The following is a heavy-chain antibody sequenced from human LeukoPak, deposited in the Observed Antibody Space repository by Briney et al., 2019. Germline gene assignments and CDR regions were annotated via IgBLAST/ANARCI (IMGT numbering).Heavy chain of an antibody. V-gene: IGHV5-51*01. D-gene: IGHD2-15*01. CDR1: GYSFTSYW. Sequence: GESLKISCQGSGYSFTSYWIAWVRQMPGKSLEWMVTIYPGDSDTRYSPSLQGQVTISADKSITTAYLQWSSLKASDTAIYYCARCKFRGGSCYYFDYWGQGALVTVSS. CDR2: IYPGDSDT. CDR3: ARCKFRGGSCYYFDY. J-gene: IGHJ4*02.